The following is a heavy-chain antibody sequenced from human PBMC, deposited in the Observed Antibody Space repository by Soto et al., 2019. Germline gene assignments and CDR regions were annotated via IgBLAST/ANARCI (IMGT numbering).Heavy chain of an antibody. V-gene: IGHV3-23*01. Sequence: GGSLRLSCAASGFTVSSNYMSWVRQAPGKGLEWVSAISGSGGSTYYADSVKGRFTISRDNSKNTLYLQMNSLRAEDTAVYYCAKESYSSGQNAYYYYGMDVWGQGTTVTVSS. D-gene: IGHD6-19*01. CDR1: GFTVSSNY. CDR2: ISGSGGST. CDR3: AKESYSSGQNAYYYYGMDV. J-gene: IGHJ6*02.